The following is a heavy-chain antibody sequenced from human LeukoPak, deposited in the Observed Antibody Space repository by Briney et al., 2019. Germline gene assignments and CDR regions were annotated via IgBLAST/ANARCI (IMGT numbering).Heavy chain of an antibody. D-gene: IGHD6-13*01. CDR3: ARVSGYSSILGYFQH. J-gene: IGHJ1*01. CDR2: ISAYNGNT. V-gene: IGHV1-18*01. CDR1: GYTFTSYG. Sequence: GASVKVSCKASGYTFTSYGISWVRQAPGQGLEWMGWISAYNGNTNYAQKLQGRVTMTTDTSTSTAYMELRSLRSDDTAVYYCARVSGYSSILGYFQHWGQGTLVTVSS.